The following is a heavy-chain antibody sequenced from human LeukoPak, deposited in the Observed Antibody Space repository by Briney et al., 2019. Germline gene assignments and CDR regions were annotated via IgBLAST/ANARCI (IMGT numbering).Heavy chain of an antibody. CDR1: GHTFTSYG. CDR3: ARDPQSEYSSGRYTDY. D-gene: IGHD6-19*01. CDR2: ISAYNGNT. Sequence: ASVKVSCKASGHTFTSYGISWVRQAPGQGLEWMGWISAYNGNTNYAQKLQGRVTMTTDTSTSTAYMELRSLRSDDTAVYYCARDPQSEYSSGRYTDYWGQGTLVTVSS. J-gene: IGHJ4*02. V-gene: IGHV1-18*01.